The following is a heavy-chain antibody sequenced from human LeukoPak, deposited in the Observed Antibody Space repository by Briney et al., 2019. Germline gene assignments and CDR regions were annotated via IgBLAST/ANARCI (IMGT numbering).Heavy chain of an antibody. J-gene: IGHJ4*02. CDR3: VRTPPNWGFDY. Sequence: ASVKVSCKASGYTFTTHDINWVRQATGRGLEWLGWMSPNSGDTGYAQKFQGRVTMTSDSSISTAYMELSSLRSEDTAIYYCVRTPPNWGFDYWGQGTLVTVSS. CDR1: GYTFTTHD. V-gene: IGHV1-8*01. D-gene: IGHD7-27*01. CDR2: MSPNSGDT.